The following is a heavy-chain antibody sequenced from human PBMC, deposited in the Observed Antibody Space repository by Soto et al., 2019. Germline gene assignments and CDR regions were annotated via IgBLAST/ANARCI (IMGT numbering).Heavy chain of an antibody. CDR3: ARVPEPFITEEWTYGMDV. D-gene: IGHD3-22*01. CDR2: IIPIFGTA. V-gene: IGHV1-69*13. Sequence: GASVKVSCKASGGTFSSYAISWVRQAPGQGLEWMGGIIPIFGTANYAQKFQGRVTITADESTSTAYMELSSLRSEDTAVYYCARVPEPFITEEWTYGMDVWGQGTTVTVS. CDR1: GGTFSSYA. J-gene: IGHJ6*02.